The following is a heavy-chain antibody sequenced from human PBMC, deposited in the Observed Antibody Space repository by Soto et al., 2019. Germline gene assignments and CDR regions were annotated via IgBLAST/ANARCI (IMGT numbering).Heavy chain of an antibody. V-gene: IGHV3-30-3*01. Sequence: GGSLRLSCAASGFTFSSYAMHWVRQAPGKGLEWVAVISYDGSNKYYADSVKGRFTISRDNSKNTLYLQMNSLRAEDTAVYYCLAWAAIVPWGQGTMVTVYS. J-gene: IGHJ5*02. CDR3: LAWAAIVP. CDR1: GFTFSSYA. D-gene: IGHD3-16*02. CDR2: ISYDGSNK.